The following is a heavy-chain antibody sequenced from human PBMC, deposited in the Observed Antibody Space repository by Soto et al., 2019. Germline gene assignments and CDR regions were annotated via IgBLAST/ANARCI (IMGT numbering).Heavy chain of an antibody. CDR3: ARDEKQEYSSSHELGYYYYYGMDV. CDR2: ISSSSSYI. Sequence: EVQLVESGGGLVKPGGSLRLSCAASGFTFSSYSMNWVRQAPGKGLEWVSSISSSSSYIYYADSVKGRFTISRDNAKKLLYLQMKSLRAEDTAVYYCARDEKQEYSSSHELGYYYYYGMDVWGQGTTVTVSS. D-gene: IGHD6-6*01. J-gene: IGHJ6*02. V-gene: IGHV3-21*01. CDR1: GFTFSSYS.